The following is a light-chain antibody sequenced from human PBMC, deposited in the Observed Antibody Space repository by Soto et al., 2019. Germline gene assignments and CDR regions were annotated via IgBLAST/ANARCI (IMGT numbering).Light chain of an antibody. J-gene: IGKJ1*01. V-gene: IGKV1-39*01. CDR3: QQHYNTPRT. Sequence: IQMTQSPSSLSASVGDRVTITCRASQSISSYLNWYQQKPGKAPTLLIYTTSNLQSGVPSRFSGSGSATHFTLTISSLQPEDFATYYCQQHYNTPRTFGQGTKVDIK. CDR1: QSISSY. CDR2: TTS.